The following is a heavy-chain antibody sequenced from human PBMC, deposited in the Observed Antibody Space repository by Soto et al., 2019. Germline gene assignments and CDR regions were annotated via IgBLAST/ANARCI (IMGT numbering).Heavy chain of an antibody. V-gene: IGHV3-74*01. CDR2: INSDGSIT. CDR3: ARASSTWYVSFDY. Sequence: GGSLRLSCAASGFTFSNNWMHWVRQAPGKGLVWVSRINSDGSITNYADSVKGQFTISRDNAKNTLYLQMNSLRAGDTAVYYCARASSTWYVSFDYWGQGILVTVSS. J-gene: IGHJ4*02. D-gene: IGHD6-13*01. CDR1: GFTFSNNW.